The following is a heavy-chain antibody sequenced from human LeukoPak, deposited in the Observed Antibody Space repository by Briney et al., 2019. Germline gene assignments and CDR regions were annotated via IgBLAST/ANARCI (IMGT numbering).Heavy chain of an antibody. CDR2: ISYDGSNK. CDR1: GFTFSSYA. Sequence: GGSLRLSCAASGFTFSSYAMHWVRQAPGKGLEWVAVISYDGSNKYYADSVKGRFTISRDNSKNTLYLQMNSLRDEDTAVYYCARDRMVRGVISTYYFDYWGQGTLVTVSS. J-gene: IGHJ4*02. V-gene: IGHV3-30-3*01. D-gene: IGHD3-10*01. CDR3: ARDRMVRGVISTYYFDY.